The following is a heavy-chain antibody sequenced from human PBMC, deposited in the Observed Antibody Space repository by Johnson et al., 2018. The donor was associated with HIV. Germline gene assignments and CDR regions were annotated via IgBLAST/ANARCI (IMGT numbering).Heavy chain of an antibody. V-gene: IGHV3-30*04. CDR1: GFTFRSYA. CDR2: ISYDGSNK. J-gene: IGHJ3*02. D-gene: IGHD3-10*01. CDR3: AREGALLPWFGASPFDI. Sequence: QVQLVESGGGVVQPGRSLRLSCAASGFTFRSYAMHWVRQAPGKGLEWVAVISYDGSNKYYADSVKGRFTISRDNAKNTLYLQMNSLRAEDTAVYYCAREGALLPWFGASPFDIWGQGTMVTVSS.